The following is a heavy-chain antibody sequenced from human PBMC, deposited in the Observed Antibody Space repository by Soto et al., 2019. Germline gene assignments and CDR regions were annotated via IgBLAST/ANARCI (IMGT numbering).Heavy chain of an antibody. CDR2: IVVGSGNT. CDR1: GFTFTSSA. V-gene: IGHV1-58*01. D-gene: IGHD5-18*01. Sequence: ASVKVSCKXSGFTFTSSAVQWVRQARGQRLEWIGWIVVGSGNTNYAQKFQERVTITRDMSTSTAYMELSSLRSEDTAVYYCAADPGYSYGYSGRDYWGQGTLVTVSS. CDR3: AADPGYSYGYSGRDY. J-gene: IGHJ4*02.